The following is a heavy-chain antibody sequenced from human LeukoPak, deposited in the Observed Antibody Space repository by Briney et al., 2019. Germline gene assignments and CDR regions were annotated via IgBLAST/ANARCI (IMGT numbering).Heavy chain of an antibody. CDR2: VSSSATTASTK. Sequence: GGSLRLSCAASGITFSDYYMSWIRQAPGKGLEWVSYVSSSATTASTKYYADSVKGRFTISRDNAQNSVYLHMNSLTAEDTALYYCARDWVAGVPFDAFDIWGQGTMVSVSS. J-gene: IGHJ3*02. CDR1: GITFSDYY. CDR3: ARDWVAGVPFDAFDI. D-gene: IGHD3-10*01. V-gene: IGHV3-11*01.